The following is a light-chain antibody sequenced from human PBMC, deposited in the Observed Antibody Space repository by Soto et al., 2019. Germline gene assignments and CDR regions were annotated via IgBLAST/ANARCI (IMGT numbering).Light chain of an antibody. CDR1: QGISSY. Sequence: AIRMTQSPSSFSASTGDRVTITCRASQGISSYLAWYQQKPAKAPKLLIYAASTLQSGVPSRFSGSGSGTDFTLTIRCLQSEDLAIYYCQQYYSYPPTFGPGTKVDIK. CDR2: AAS. V-gene: IGKV1-8*01. J-gene: IGKJ3*01. CDR3: QQYYSYPPT.